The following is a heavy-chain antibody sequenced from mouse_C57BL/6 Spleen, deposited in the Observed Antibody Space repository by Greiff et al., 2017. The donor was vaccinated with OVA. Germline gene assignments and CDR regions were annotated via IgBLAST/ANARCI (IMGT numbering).Heavy chain of an antibody. CDR2: IDPSDSYT. CDR1: GFTFTSYW. Sequence: QVQLQQPGAEFVKPGASVKLSCKASGFTFTSYWMQWVNQRPGQGLEWIGEIDPSDSYTNYNQKFKGKATLTVDTSSNTDYMQLSSLACEDSAVYYCAKGGFAFWGQGTLVTVSA. J-gene: IGHJ3*01. V-gene: IGHV1-50*01. CDR3: AKGGFAF.